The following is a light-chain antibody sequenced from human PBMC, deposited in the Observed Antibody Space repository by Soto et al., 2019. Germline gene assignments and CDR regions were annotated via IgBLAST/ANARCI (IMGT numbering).Light chain of an antibody. J-gene: IGLJ2*01. CDR3: SSYAGNKNVV. CDR2: EVS. V-gene: IGLV2-8*01. CDR1: SSDVGGHNY. Sequence: QSALTQPPSASGSPGQSVTISCTGTSSDVGGHNYVSWYQQHPGKAPKLMIYEVSKRPSGVPDRFSGSKSGNTASLTVSGLQAADEADYFCSSYAGNKNVVFGGGTKLTVL.